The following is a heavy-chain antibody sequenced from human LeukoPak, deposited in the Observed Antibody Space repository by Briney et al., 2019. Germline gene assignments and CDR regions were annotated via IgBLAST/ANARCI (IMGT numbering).Heavy chain of an antibody. V-gene: IGHV1-69*13. Sequence: ASVKVSCKASGGTFSSYAISWVRQAPGQGLEWMGGIIPIFGTANYAQKFQGRVTITADESTSTAYMELSSLRSEDTAVYYCAREGFEGELRDDSYLYFDYWGQGTLVTVSS. CDR2: IIPIFGTA. CDR3: AREGFEGELRDDSYLYFDY. CDR1: GGTFSSYA. J-gene: IGHJ4*02. D-gene: IGHD1-26*01.